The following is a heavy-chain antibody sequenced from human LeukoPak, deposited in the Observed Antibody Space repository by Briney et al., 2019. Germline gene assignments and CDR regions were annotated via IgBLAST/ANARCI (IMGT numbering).Heavy chain of an antibody. J-gene: IGHJ4*02. CDR1: GFTFSSYA. D-gene: IGHD1-1*01. V-gene: IGHV3-23*01. Sequence: GGSLRLSCAASGFTFSSYAMSWVRQAPGRGLEWVSAISGSGGSTYYADSVKGRFTISRDNSKNTLYLQMNSLRAEDTAVYYCVGGGLERRRVYYFDYWGQGTLVTVSS. CDR3: VGGGLERRRVYYFDY. CDR2: ISGSGGST.